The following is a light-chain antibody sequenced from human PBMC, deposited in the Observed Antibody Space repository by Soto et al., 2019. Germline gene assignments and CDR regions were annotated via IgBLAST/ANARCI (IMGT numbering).Light chain of an antibody. J-gene: IGLJ2*01. Sequence: QSVLTQPPSVSGAPGQRVTISCTGSSSNIGAGYHGHWYQQLPGTAPKLLIYGNSNRPSGVPDRVSGSKSGTSASLAITGLQAEDEADYYCQSYDSSLSGSIFGGGTKLTVL. V-gene: IGLV1-40*01. CDR3: QSYDSSLSGSI. CDR1: SSNIGAGYH. CDR2: GNS.